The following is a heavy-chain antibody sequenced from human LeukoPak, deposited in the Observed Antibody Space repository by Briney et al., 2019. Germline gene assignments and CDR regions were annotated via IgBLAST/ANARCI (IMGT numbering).Heavy chain of an antibody. CDR1: GYTFISYG. D-gene: IGHD3-22*01. CDR2: INAYNGNT. V-gene: IGHV1-18*01. Sequence: ASVKVFCKASGYTFISYGITWVRQAPGQGLEWMGWINAYNGNTNYAQKLQDRVTMTTDTSTSTVYMELRSLRPDDTAVYYCARSDSSGYYYYYYGMDVWGQGTTVTVSS. CDR3: ARSDSSGYYYYYYGMDV. J-gene: IGHJ6*02.